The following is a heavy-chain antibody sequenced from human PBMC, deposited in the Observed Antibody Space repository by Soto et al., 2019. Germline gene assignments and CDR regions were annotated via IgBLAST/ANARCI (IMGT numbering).Heavy chain of an antibody. V-gene: IGHV3-30-3*01. CDR1: GFTFSSYA. J-gene: IGHJ6*02. D-gene: IGHD3-22*01. CDR2: ISYDGSNK. CDR3: ARSYDSRAIHPHYGMDV. Sequence: GGSLRLSCAASGFTFSSYAMHWVRQAPGKVLEWVAVISYDGSNKYYADSVKGRFTISRDNSKNTLYLQMNSLRAEDTAVYYCARSYDSRAIHPHYGMDVWGQGTTVTVSS.